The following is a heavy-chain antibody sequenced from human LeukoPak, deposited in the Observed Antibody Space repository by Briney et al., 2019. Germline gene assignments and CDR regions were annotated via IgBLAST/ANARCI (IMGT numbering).Heavy chain of an antibody. CDR2: IGGGGVTT. V-gene: IGHV3-64*02. D-gene: IGHD1-26*01. CDR3: AREGGGSGLWYYDL. J-gene: IGHJ2*01. Sequence: PGGSLRLSCAVSGFTFSSYSMQWVRQAPGKGPEFVSVIGGGGVTTFYADSVKDRFTISRDNSKNTLYLEMGSLRAEDMAVYYCAREGGGSGLWYYDLWGRGTLVTVSS. CDR1: GFTFSSYS.